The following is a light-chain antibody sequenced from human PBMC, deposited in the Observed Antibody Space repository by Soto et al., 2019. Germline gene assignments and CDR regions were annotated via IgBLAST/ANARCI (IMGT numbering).Light chain of an antibody. CDR3: QQYGSSPPTT. CDR1: QCVSSSY. Sequence: EIVLTQSPGTLSLSPGERATLSCRASQCVSSSYLAWYQQKPGQAPRLLIYGASSRATGIPDRFSGSGSGTDFTLTISRLEPEDFAVYYCQQYGSSPPTTFGGGTKVAIK. CDR2: GAS. V-gene: IGKV3-20*01. J-gene: IGKJ4*01.